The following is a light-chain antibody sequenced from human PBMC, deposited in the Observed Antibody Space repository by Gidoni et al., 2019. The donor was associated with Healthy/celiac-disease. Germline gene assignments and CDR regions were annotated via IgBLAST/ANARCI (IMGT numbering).Light chain of an antibody. Sequence: DIQMKQSPSSPSASVGDRVTLTCRASRSISSYLNWYQQKPVKAPKLLIYAASSLQRAFPSRFSCSGSGTDFPLTISSLQPEDFATYYCQQSYTTPSFTFGPGTKLEIK. V-gene: IGKV1-39*01. CDR2: AAS. CDR1: RSISSY. J-gene: IGKJ2*01. CDR3: QQSYTTPSFT.